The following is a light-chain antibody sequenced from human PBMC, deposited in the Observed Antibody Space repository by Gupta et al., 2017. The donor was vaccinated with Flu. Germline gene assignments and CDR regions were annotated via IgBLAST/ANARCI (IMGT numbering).Light chain of an antibody. CDR1: QSFLYIHKYLYY. J-gene: IGKJ1*01. V-gene: IGKV4-1*01. Sequence: LGERATINCKSSQSFLYIHKYLYYFVWLQHRPGHPPQLLIYCASTRASGVPNLFSGGGSATDFILTISSLQPEVVAVYYCQQHHTIPWTFGQGTKVEI. CDR2: CAS. CDR3: QQHHTIPWT.